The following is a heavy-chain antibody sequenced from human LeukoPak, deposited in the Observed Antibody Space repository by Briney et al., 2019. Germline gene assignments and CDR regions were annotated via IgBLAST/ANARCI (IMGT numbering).Heavy chain of an antibody. D-gene: IGHD3-22*01. CDR1: GDSLRSRNYY. Sequence: SETLSLTCTVSGDSLRSRNYYWGWIRQPPGKGLEWIGSIYNSESTYYNPSLKSRVTISVDTSKNQFSLKLSSVTAADTAVYYCAREGYNYEGIDYWGQGTLVTVSS. J-gene: IGHJ4*02. V-gene: IGHV4-39*07. CDR2: IYNSEST. CDR3: AREGYNYEGIDY.